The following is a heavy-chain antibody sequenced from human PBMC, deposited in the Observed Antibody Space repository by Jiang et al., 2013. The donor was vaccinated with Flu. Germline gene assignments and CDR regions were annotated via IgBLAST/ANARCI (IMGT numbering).Heavy chain of an antibody. CDR1: GYSISSNYY. V-gene: IGHV4-38-2*02. Sequence: GLVKPSETLSLTCSVSGYSISSNYYWGWIRQPPGKGLEWIGSIYHGGSTYYNPSLESRVTMSVDTSKNQYSLKLSSVTAADTAVYFCARGSDYGGPLDYWGQGTLVTVSS. CDR2: IYHGGST. CDR3: ARGSDYGGPLDY. J-gene: IGHJ4*02. D-gene: IGHD4-23*01.